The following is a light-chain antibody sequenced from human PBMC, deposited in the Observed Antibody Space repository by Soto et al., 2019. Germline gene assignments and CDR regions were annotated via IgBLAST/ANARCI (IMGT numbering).Light chain of an antibody. CDR1: QSVSSNY. CDR2: GIS. Sequence: EILLTQSPVTLSLSAGERATLSCSSSQSVSSNYFAWYQQRPGQAPRLLIYGISSRATGIPDRFSGSGSGTDFTLTISRLEPEDFAVYYCEQYGSSPRTFGQGTKVDI. CDR3: EQYGSSPRT. V-gene: IGKV3-20*01. J-gene: IGKJ1*01.